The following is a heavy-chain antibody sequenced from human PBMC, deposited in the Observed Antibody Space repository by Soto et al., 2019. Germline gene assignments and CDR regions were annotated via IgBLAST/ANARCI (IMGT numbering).Heavy chain of an antibody. V-gene: IGHV4-4*07. J-gene: IGHJ2*01. CDR2: LNIAGTI. D-gene: IGHD2-2*02. CDR1: GASISSYN. Sequence: KTSETLSLTCSVSGASISSYNWNWVRQSAGKGPEWVGRLNIAGTINYDPSLKSRITMSMDTSKNQISLHLRTVTAEDAAMYYCARDRGEYTGSWFWYFSHWGHGTLVTVSS. CDR3: ARDRGEYTGSWFWYFSH.